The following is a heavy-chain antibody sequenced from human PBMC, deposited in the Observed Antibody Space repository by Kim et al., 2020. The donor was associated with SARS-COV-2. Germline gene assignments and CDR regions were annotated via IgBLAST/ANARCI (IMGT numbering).Heavy chain of an antibody. D-gene: IGHD3-9*01. J-gene: IGHJ4*02. Sequence: KGRFTISRENSKNTLYLQMNSLRAEDTAVDYCARESGVLRYFDWFPPYFDYWGQGTLVTVSS. V-gene: IGHV3-30*07. CDR3: ARESGVLRYFDWFPPYFDY.